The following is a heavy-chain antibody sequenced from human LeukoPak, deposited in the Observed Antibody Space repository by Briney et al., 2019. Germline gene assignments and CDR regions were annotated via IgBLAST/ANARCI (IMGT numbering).Heavy chain of an antibody. CDR1: GGTFSGYA. J-gene: IGHJ4*02. D-gene: IGHD4-23*01. CDR2: IIPIFGTA. V-gene: IGHV1-69*05. Sequence: SVKVSCKASGGTFSGYAISWARQAPGQGLEWMGGIIPIFGTANYAQKFQGRVTITTDESTSTAYMELSSLRSEDTAVYYCARDLFGNSAYWGQGTLVTVSS. CDR3: ARDLFGNSAY.